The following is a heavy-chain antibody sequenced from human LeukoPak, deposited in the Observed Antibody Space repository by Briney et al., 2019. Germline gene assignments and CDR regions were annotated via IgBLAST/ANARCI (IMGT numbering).Heavy chain of an antibody. D-gene: IGHD4-11*01. CDR1: GFTFSDYH. Sequence: GGSLRLSCAASGFTFSDYHMSWIRQAPGKGLKWVSYISSSGGTISYADSVKGRFTISRDNAKNSLYLQMNSLRAEDTAVYYCARDSHDYSNYVYYMDVWGKGTTVTVSS. J-gene: IGHJ6*03. V-gene: IGHV3-11*04. CDR3: ARDSHDYSNYVYYMDV. CDR2: ISSSGGTI.